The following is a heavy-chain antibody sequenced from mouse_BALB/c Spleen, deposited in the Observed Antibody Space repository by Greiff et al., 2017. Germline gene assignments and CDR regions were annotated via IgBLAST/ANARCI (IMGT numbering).Heavy chain of an antibody. Sequence: VKLMESGAELVKPGASVKLSCKASGYTFTSYYMYWVKQRPGQGLEWIGEINPSNGGTNFNEKFKSKATLTVDKSSSTAYMQLSSLTSEDSAVYYCTRTGFDYYGSSYYFDYWGQGTTLTVSS. J-gene: IGHJ2*01. CDR2: INPSNGGT. CDR1: GYTFTSYY. D-gene: IGHD1-1*01. V-gene: IGHV1S81*02. CDR3: TRTGFDYYGSSYYFDY.